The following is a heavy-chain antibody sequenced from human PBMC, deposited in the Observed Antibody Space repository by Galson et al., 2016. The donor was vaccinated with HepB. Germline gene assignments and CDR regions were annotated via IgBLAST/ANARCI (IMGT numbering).Heavy chain of an antibody. Sequence: QSGAEVKKPGESLRISCKGSGYSFSSYWIGWVRQKPGKGLEWMGIIYPGDSDTRYSPSFQGQVTISADKSISTAYLQWSSLKASDTAMYYCATLPWPGYYGMDVWGQGTTGIFSS. CDR2: IYPGDSDT. CDR1: GYSFSSYW. J-gene: IGHJ6*02. CDR3: ATLPWPGYYGMDV. V-gene: IGHV5-51*01.